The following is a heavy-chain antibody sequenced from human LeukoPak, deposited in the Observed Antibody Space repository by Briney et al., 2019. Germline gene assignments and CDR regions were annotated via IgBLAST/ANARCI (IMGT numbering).Heavy chain of an antibody. Sequence: PSETLSLTCAVYGGSFSGYYWGWIRQPPGKGLEWIGEINHSGSTNYNPSLKSRVTISVDTSKNQFSLKLSSVTAADTAVYYCARGRGYSSGWYFDYWGQGTLVTVSS. V-gene: IGHV4-34*01. D-gene: IGHD6-19*01. CDR2: INHSGST. CDR3: ARGRGYSSGWYFDY. J-gene: IGHJ4*02. CDR1: GGSFSGYY.